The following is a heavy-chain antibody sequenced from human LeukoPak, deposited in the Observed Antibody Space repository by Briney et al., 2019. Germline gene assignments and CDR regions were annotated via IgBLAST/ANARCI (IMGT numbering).Heavy chain of an antibody. CDR2: INSDGSST. J-gene: IGHJ5*02. D-gene: IGHD2-2*01. Sequence: RSLRLSCAASGFTFSSYWMHWVRQAPGKGLVWVSRINSDGSSTSYADSVKGRFTISRDNAKNTLYLQMNSLRAEETAVYYCARGVGYCSSTSCYWWFDPWGQGTLVTVSS. CDR1: GFTFSSYW. CDR3: ARGVGYCSSTSCYWWFDP. V-gene: IGHV3-74*01.